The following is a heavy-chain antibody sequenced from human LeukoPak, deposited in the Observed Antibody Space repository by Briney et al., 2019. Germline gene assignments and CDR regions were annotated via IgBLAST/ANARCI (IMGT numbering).Heavy chain of an antibody. J-gene: IGHJ4*02. CDR2: IYYTEST. Sequence: SETLSLTCTVSAGSISSYYWSWIRQPPGKGLEWIGYIYYTESTNYNPSLNSRVTLSVDTSKNHFSLKLTSVTAADTAFYYCARVSFGYGYFDYWGQGTLVTVSS. D-gene: IGHD5-18*01. V-gene: IGHV4-59*08. CDR1: AGSISSYY. CDR3: ARVSFGYGYFDY.